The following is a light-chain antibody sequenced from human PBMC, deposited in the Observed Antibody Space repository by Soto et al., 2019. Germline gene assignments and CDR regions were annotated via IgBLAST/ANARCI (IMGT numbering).Light chain of an antibody. Sequence: EIVLTQSPGTLSLSPGERATLSCRASQSFNSIYLAWYQQKPGQAPSLLIYGASSRATGIPDRFSGSGSGTDFTLTISRLEPEDFGVYYCHQYDSWTFGQGTKVDIK. CDR1: QSFNSIY. J-gene: IGKJ1*01. V-gene: IGKV3-20*01. CDR2: GAS. CDR3: HQYDSWT.